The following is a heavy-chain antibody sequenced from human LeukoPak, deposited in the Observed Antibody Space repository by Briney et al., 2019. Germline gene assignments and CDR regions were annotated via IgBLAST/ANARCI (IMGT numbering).Heavy chain of an antibody. Sequence: TETLSLTCTVSGYSISSGYYWGWIRQSPGKGLEWIGYIYYTGRTKYNPSVQSRVTISVDTSKNQFSLNLRSVTSADTAVYFCTRVSIHGDSDYWGQGTLVTVSS. CDR3: TRVSIHGDSDY. CDR1: GYSISSGYY. V-gene: IGHV4-61*01. J-gene: IGHJ4*02. CDR2: IYYTGRT.